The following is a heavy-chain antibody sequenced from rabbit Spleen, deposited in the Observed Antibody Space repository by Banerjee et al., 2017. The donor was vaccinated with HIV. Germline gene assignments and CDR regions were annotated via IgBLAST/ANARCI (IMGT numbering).Heavy chain of an antibody. CDR2: IYGGRRGTT. CDR3: ARADGEGGDYYALNL. J-gene: IGHJ4*01. D-gene: IGHD2-1*01. CDR1: GFSLSSSYY. Sequence: QEQLVESGGGLVQPEGSLTLTCTASGFSLSSSYYMSWVRQAPGKGLEWIGTIYGGRRGTTYYASWAKGRFTISKTSSTTVTLQMTSLTAADTATYFCARADGEGGDYYALNLWGPGTLVTVS. V-gene: IGHV1S45*01.